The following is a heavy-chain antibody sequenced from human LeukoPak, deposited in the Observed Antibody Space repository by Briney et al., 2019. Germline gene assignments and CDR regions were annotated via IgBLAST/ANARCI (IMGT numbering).Heavy chain of an antibody. CDR3: AAGSDYYDLIYGMDV. Sequence: GASVEVSCKASGFTFTSSAVQWVRQARGQRLEWIGWIVVGSGNTNYAQKFQERVTITRDMSTSTAYMELSSLRSEDTAVYYCAAGSDYYDLIYGMDVWGQGTTVTVSS. J-gene: IGHJ6*02. D-gene: IGHD3-22*01. CDR2: IVVGSGNT. CDR1: GFTFTSSA. V-gene: IGHV1-58*01.